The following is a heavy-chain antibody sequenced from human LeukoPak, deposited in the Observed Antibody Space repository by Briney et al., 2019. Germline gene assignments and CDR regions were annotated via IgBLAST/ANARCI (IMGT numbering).Heavy chain of an antibody. CDR2: ISRNSRYI. CDR1: GFTLSTYS. D-gene: IGHD3-9*01. Sequence: PGGSLRLSCAASGFTLSTYSMNWVRQAPGKGLEWVSSISRNSRYIYYADSMRGRFTISRDNSKNTLYLQMNSLRAEDTAVYHCAKDRDILTGYYPDYWGQGTLVTVPS. CDR3: AKDRDILTGYYPDY. J-gene: IGHJ4*02. V-gene: IGHV3-21*01.